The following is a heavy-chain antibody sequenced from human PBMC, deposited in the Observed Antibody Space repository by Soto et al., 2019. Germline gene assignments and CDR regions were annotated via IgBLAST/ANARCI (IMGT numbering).Heavy chain of an antibody. CDR2: ISGSGGST. D-gene: IGHD6-19*01. CDR3: AITGQWLNFEY. V-gene: IGHV3-23*01. J-gene: IGHJ4*02. CDR1: GFTFSSYA. Sequence: EVQLLESGGGLVQPGGSLRLSCAASGFTFSSYAMSWVRQAPGKGLEWVSAISGSGGSTYYADSVKGRFTISRDNSKNTLYLHMNSLRAEDTAVYYCAITGQWLNFEYWGQGNLVTVSS.